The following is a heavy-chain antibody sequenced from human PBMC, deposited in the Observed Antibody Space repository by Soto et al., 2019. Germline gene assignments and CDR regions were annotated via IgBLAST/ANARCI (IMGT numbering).Heavy chain of an antibody. CDR1: GGSISSGDYY. CDR2: IYYSGST. V-gene: IGHV4-30-4*01. Sequence: TSETLSLTCTVSGGSISSGDYYWSWIRQPPGKGLEWIGYIYYSGSTYYNPSLKSRVTISVDTSKNQFSLKLSSVTAADTAVYYCARDGRWTYYYDAFDIWGPGTKVTVSS. J-gene: IGHJ3*02. D-gene: IGHD3-10*01. CDR3: ARDGRWTYYYDAFDI.